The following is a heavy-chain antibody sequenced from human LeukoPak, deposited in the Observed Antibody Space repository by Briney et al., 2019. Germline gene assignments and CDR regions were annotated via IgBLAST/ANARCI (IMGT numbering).Heavy chain of an antibody. J-gene: IGHJ6*02. CDR2: ISWNSGSI. D-gene: IGHD3-9*01. CDR3: AKSEYYDILTGYGYYYGMDV. Sequence: GGSLRLSCAASGFTFDDYAMHWVRHAPGKGLEWVSGISWNSGSIGYADSVKGRFTISRDNAKNSLYLQMNSLRAEDTALYYCAKSEYYDILTGYGYYYGMDVWGQGTTVTVSS. CDR1: GFTFDDYA. V-gene: IGHV3-9*01.